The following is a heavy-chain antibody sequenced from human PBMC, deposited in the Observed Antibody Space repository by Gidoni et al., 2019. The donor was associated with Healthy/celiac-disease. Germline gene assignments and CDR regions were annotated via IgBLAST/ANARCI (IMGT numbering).Heavy chain of an antibody. D-gene: IGHD2-15*01. V-gene: IGHV4-31*03. J-gene: IGHJ6*02. CDR1: GGPISSGGYY. CDR3: ARLLMVAATPGMDV. CDR2: IYYSGST. Sequence: QVQLQESGPGLVKPSQTLSLTSTVSGGPISSGGYYWSWIRQHPGKGLEWIGYIYYSGSTYYNPSLKSRVTISVDTSKNQFSLKLSSVAAADTAVYYCARLLMVAATPGMDVWGQGTTVTVSS.